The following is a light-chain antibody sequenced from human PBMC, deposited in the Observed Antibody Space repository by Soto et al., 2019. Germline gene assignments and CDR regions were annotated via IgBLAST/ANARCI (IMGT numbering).Light chain of an antibody. Sequence: QSVLTQPPSLSGAPGQRVTISCTGSSSNIGAGYDVHWYQRLPGTAPKLLIYTNTNRPSGVPDRFSGSKSGPSASLAITGLQVDDKADYYCQSYDITMSGDVFGAGTKVTVL. CDR3: QSYDITMSGDV. CDR2: TNT. V-gene: IGLV1-40*01. J-gene: IGLJ1*01. CDR1: SSNIGAGYD.